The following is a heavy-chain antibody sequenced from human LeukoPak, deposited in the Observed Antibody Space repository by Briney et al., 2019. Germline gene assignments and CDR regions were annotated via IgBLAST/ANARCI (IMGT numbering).Heavy chain of an antibody. CDR3: ARRGSTDY. Sequence: GGSLRLSCAASGFSFSGYWMTWVRQAPGKGLEWVANIKEDGSEKYYAGFVKGRFTISRDNAKNSLDLQMNSLRAEDTAVYYCARRGSTDYWGQGTLVTVSS. CDR2: IKEDGSEK. V-gene: IGHV3-7*03. D-gene: IGHD2/OR15-2a*01. CDR1: GFSFSGYW. J-gene: IGHJ4*02.